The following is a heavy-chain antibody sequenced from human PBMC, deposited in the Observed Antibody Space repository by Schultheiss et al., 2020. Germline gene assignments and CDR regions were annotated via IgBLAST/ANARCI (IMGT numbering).Heavy chain of an antibody. J-gene: IGHJ4*02. CDR2: IYYSGST. Sequence: SQTLSLTCTVSGGSISSSSYYWGWIRQPPGKGLEWIGSIYYSGSTYYNPSLKSRVTMSVDRPKNQFSLKLSSVTAADTAVYYCARDDGYNYGFDYWGQGTLVTVSS. CDR1: GGSISSSSYY. V-gene: IGHV4-39*07. CDR3: ARDDGYNYGFDY. D-gene: IGHD5-18*01.